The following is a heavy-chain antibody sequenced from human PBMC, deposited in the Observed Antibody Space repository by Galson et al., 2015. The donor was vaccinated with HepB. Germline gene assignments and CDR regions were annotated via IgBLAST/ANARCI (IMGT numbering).Heavy chain of an antibody. CDR1: GFTVSSNY. CDR2: IYSGGST. Sequence: SLRLSCAASGFTVSSNYMSWVRQAPGKGLEWVSVIYSGGSTYYADSVKGRFTISRDNSKNTLYLQMNSLRAEDTAVYYCARVPVGATYYFQNWGQGTLVTVSS. J-gene: IGHJ1*01. D-gene: IGHD1-26*01. V-gene: IGHV3-66*02. CDR3: ARVPVGATYYFQN.